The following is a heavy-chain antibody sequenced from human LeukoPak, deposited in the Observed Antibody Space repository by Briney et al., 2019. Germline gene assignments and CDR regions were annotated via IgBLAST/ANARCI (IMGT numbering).Heavy chain of an antibody. V-gene: IGHV3-7*01. CDR2: IKQDGSET. J-gene: IGHJ4*02. D-gene: IGHD5-12*01. CDR3: ARNMWLRTFGETETADY. Sequence: GGSLRLSCAASGFTSSTYWMSWVRQAPGKGLEWVASIKQDGSETYYVDSVKGRFTLSRDNAKNSLYLQMNSLRAEDTAVYYCARNMWLRTFGETETADYWGQGTLVTVSS. CDR1: GFTSSTYW.